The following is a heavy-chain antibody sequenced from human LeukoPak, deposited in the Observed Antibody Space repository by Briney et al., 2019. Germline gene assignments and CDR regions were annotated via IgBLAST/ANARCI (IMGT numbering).Heavy chain of an antibody. CDR1: GGSISSYY. CDR2: IYTSGST. V-gene: IGHV4-4*07. Sequence: PSETLSLTCTVSGGSISSYYWSWIRQPAGKGLEWIGRIYTSGSTNYNPSLKSRVTMSVDTSKNQFSLKLSSVTAADTAVYYCARVSDDSSGPNFDYWGQGTLVTVSS. CDR3: ARVSDDSSGPNFDY. D-gene: IGHD3-22*01. J-gene: IGHJ4*02.